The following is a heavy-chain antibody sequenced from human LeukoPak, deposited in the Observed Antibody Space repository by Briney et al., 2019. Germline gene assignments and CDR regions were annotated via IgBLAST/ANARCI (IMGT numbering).Heavy chain of an antibody. CDR1: GYTFTSYD. J-gene: IGHJ4*02. CDR2: MNPNSGNT. CDR3: ARDLPYSSSWESIDY. Sequence: ASVKVSCKASGYTFTSYDINWVRQATGQGLEWMGWMNPNSGNTGYAQKFQGRVTVTRNTSISTAYMELSSLRSDDTAVYYCARDLPYSSSWESIDYWGQGTLVTVSS. D-gene: IGHD6-13*01. V-gene: IGHV1-8*03.